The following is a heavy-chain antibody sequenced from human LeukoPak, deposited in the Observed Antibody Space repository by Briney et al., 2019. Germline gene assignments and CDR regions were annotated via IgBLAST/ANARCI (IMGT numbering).Heavy chain of an antibody. CDR3: ARGYSYFDY. V-gene: IGHV3-30*04. J-gene: IGHJ4*02. CDR2: ISYDGSNK. CDR1: GFTFSSYA. D-gene: IGHD2-21*01. Sequence: GGSLRLYCAASGFTFSSYAMHWVRQAPGKGLEWVAVISYDGSNKYYADSVKGRFTISRDNSKNTLYLQMNSLRAEDTAVYYCARGYSYFDYWGQGTLVTVSS.